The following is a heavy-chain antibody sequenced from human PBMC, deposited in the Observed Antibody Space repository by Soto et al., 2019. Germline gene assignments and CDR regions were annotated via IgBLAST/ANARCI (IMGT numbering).Heavy chain of an antibody. J-gene: IGHJ4*02. CDR3: ARDLGYRSGCSCYRRQYFVY. CDR2: IYYSGST. Sequence: SETLSLTCTVSGGSISSYYWSWIRQPPGKGLEWIGYIYYSGSTNYNPSLKSRVTISVDTSKNQFSLKLSSVTAADTAVYYCARDLGYRSGCSCYRRQYFVYCVQAPLSTV. CDR1: GGSISSYY. D-gene: IGHD2-15*01. V-gene: IGHV4-59*01.